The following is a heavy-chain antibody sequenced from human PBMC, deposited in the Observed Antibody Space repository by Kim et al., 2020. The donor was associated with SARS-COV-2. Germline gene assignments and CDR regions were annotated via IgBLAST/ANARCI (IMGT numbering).Heavy chain of an antibody. Sequence: SVKVSCKASGGTFSSYAISWVRQAPGQGLEWMGGIIPIFGTANYAQKFQGRVTITADESTSTAYMELSSLRSEDTAVYYCARYYGSGQYYYYGMDVWGQGTTVTVSS. J-gene: IGHJ6*02. CDR1: GGTFSSYA. CDR2: IIPIFGTA. CDR3: ARYYGSGQYYYYGMDV. D-gene: IGHD3-10*01. V-gene: IGHV1-69*13.